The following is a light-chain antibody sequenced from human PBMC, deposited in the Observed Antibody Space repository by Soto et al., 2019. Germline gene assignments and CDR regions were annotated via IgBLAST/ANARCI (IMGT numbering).Light chain of an antibody. CDR3: QQYNTYPMT. Sequence: DVQMTQSPSTLSASVGDTVTITCRASQTINSWLAWYQHRPGKGPKLLIYKTSTVEGGVPLRFSGSGSGTEFTLTISSLQPADSATYYCQQYNTYPMTFGQGNKVDI. CDR2: KTS. V-gene: IGKV1-5*03. CDR1: QTINSW. J-gene: IGKJ1*01.